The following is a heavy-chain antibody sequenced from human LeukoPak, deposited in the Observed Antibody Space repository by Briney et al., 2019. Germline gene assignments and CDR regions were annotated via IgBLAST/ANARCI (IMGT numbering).Heavy chain of an antibody. Sequence: ASVKVSCKASGYTFNGFYLHWVRQAPGQGLEWMGWINPNSGGTNYAQKFQGRVTMTRDTSITTAYMELSRLRSDDTAVYYCARVYGDHYGSGVIDYWGQGTLVTVSS. CDR1: GYTFNGFY. CDR3: ARVYGDHYGSGVIDY. V-gene: IGHV1-2*02. J-gene: IGHJ4*02. CDR2: INPNSGGT. D-gene: IGHD3-10*01.